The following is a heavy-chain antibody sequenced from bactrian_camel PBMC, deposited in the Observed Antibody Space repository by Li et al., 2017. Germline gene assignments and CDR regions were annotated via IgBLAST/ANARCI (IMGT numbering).Heavy chain of an antibody. CDR3: ARTVIYSSAPYYYDY. J-gene: IGHJ4*01. Sequence: VQLVESGGGLLQPVGSLRLSCAASGFTFSSYWMYWVRQDPGKGLEWVSAINNAGSSTYYAASVKGRFTISRDNAENTLYLQLHSLKTEDTAMYYCARTVIYSSAPYYYDYWGQGTQVTVS. CDR1: GFTFSSYW. V-gene: IGHV3S1*01. CDR2: INNAGSST. D-gene: IGHD2*01.